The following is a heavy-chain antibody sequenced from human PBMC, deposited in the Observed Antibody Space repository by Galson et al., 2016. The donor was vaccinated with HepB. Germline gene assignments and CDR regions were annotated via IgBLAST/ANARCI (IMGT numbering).Heavy chain of an antibody. CDR3: ARRQRSCRNNRCSPYYFDY. Sequence: QSGAEVKKPGESLRISCQASGYSFPTYWIGWVRRVPGRGLEWVANIYPEDGATTYSPSFQGNVTISADRSITTAFLQWGSVQASDTAIYYCARRQRSCRNNRCSPYYFDYWGQGTLVTVSS. J-gene: IGHJ4*02. D-gene: IGHD2/OR15-2a*01. CDR2: IYPEDGAT. CDR1: GYSFPTYW. V-gene: IGHV5-51*01.